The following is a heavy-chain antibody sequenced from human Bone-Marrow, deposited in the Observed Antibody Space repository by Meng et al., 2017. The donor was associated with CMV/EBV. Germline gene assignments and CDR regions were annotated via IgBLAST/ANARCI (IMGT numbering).Heavy chain of an antibody. J-gene: IGHJ4*02. CDR3: ARIGSSSWGMGYDVDY. CDR1: GFTFSNSW. Sequence: GGSLRLSCAASGFTFSNSWMHWVRQAPGKGLVWVSRINSDGSTTSHADSVKGRFTISRDNAKNSLYLQMNSLRAEDTAVYYCARIGSSSWGMGYDVDYWGQGTLVTVSS. CDR2: INSDGSTT. V-gene: IGHV3-74*01. D-gene: IGHD6-13*01.